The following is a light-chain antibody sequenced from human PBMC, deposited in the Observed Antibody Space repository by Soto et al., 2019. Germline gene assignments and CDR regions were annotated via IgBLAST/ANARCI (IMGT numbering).Light chain of an antibody. CDR3: QKYSSVPV. J-gene: IGKJ3*01. Sequence: DIPMTQSPTSLSASVGDRVTITCRASQNIRNFVAWYQQKPGKAPTLLIYAASTLQSGVPSRFSGSGSGTDFILTINSLQPEDVATYSCQKYSSVPVFGPGTKVEIK. CDR1: QNIRNF. V-gene: IGKV1-27*01. CDR2: AAS.